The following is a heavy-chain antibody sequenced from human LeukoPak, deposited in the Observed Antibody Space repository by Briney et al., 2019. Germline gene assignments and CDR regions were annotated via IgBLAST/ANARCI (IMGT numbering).Heavy chain of an antibody. J-gene: IGHJ4*02. CDR1: GYTFSSYG. CDR2: ISAYNGNT. Sequence: ASVKVSCKASGYTFSSYGISWVRQAPGQGLAWMGWISAYNGNTNYTQKLQDRVTMTTDTSTSTAYMELRSLRSDDTAVYYCARVKARNYYSSSGYYYDYWGQGTLVTVSS. V-gene: IGHV1-18*01. D-gene: IGHD3-22*01. CDR3: ARVKARNYYSSSGYYYDY.